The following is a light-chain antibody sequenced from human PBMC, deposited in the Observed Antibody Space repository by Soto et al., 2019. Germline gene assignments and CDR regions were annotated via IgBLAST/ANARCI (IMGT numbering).Light chain of an antibody. CDR1: QSFSSN. CDR3: QQRSSALT. V-gene: IGKV3-11*01. CDR2: DAS. Sequence: ELVLTQCPRTLSQSPAERATPFFRASQSFSSNLAWYQQKPGQPPRLLIYDASTRATGIPARFSGSGSGTDFTLTISSLEPEDFAVYYCQQRSSALTFGGGTKVDIK. J-gene: IGKJ4*01.